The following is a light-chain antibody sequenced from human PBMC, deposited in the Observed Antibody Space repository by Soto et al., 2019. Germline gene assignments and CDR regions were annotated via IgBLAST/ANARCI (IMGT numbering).Light chain of an antibody. Sequence: DIQLTQSPSFLSASVGDRVTITCRASQGISSYLAWYQQKPGKAPNLLIHTASTLQSGVPSRFSGSGSGTEFTLTISSLQPEDCATYYCQQRNSYPITFGQGTRREIK. CDR1: QGISSY. CDR3: QQRNSYPIT. CDR2: TAS. J-gene: IGKJ5*01. V-gene: IGKV1-9*01.